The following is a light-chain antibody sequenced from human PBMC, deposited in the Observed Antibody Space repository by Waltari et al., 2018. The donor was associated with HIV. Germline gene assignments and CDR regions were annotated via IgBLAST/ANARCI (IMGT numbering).Light chain of an antibody. CDR3: QQYYMTPPT. CDR2: WAT. J-gene: IGKJ1*01. CDR1: QSVFSNSNKKGY. V-gene: IGKV4-1*01. Sequence: DIVMTQSPDALKGSLGERVTIKCQSSQSVFSNSNKKGYLAWYQQRPGQTPNLLVYWATARVSGVPARFSGSGAGTDFTLTINNLQAEDAAIYYCQQYYMTPPTFGQGTKVEI.